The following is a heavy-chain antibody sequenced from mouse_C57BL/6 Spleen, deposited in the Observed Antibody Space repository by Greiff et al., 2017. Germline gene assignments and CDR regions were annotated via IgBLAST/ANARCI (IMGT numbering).Heavy chain of an antibody. J-gene: IGHJ1*03. CDR1: GYTFTSYG. Sequence: VKLQQSGAELARPGASVKLSCKASGYTFTSYGISWVKQRTGQGLEWIGEIYPRSGNTYYNEKFKGKATLTADKSSSTAYMELRSLTSEDSAVYFCARGGTTVVATHDVWGTGTTVTVSS. CDR2: IYPRSGNT. V-gene: IGHV1-81*01. CDR3: ARGGTTVVATHDV. D-gene: IGHD1-1*01.